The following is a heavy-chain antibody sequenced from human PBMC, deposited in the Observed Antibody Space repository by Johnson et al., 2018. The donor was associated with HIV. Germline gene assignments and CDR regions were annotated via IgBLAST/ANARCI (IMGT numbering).Heavy chain of an antibody. V-gene: IGHV3-7*01. CDR2: IKLDGSEK. J-gene: IGHJ3*02. CDR3: ARDGQDRDDAFDI. D-gene: IGHD3-22*01. CDR1: GFTVRSNY. Sequence: VQLVESGGGLIQPGGSLRLSCAASGFTVRSNYMSWVRQAPGKGLEWVTNIKLDGSEKYYVDSVRGRFTISRDNAKNSLYLQMNSLRAEDTAVYYCARDGQDRDDAFDIWGQGTMVTVSS.